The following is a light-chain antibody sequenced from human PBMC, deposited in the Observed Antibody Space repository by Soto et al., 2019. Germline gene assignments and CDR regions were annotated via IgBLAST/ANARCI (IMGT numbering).Light chain of an antibody. CDR3: QVWDSSTFSYV. CDR2: RDS. Sequence: SYELTQPLSVSVALGQTARITCGGNNIGSKNVHWYQQKPGQAPVLVIYRDSNRPSGIPERFSGSNSGNTATLTISRAQAGDEADYYCQVWDSSTFSYVFGTGTKPTVL. V-gene: IGLV3-9*01. CDR1: NIGSKN. J-gene: IGLJ1*01.